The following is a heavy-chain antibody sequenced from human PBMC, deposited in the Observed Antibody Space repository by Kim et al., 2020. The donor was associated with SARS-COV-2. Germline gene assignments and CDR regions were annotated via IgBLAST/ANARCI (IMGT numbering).Heavy chain of an antibody. J-gene: IGHJ4*02. CDR3: AKNPYLEWLSLFDY. D-gene: IGHD3-3*01. V-gene: IGHV3-23*01. Sequence: DSLKGRFTIATDHSKNTLYLQMNRLRAGDTAVYYCAKNPYLEWLSLFDYWGQGTLVTVSS.